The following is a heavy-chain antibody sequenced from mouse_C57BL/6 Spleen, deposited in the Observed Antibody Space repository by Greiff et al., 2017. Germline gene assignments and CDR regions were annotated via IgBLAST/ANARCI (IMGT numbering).Heavy chain of an antibody. J-gene: IGHJ1*03. CDR2: IDPETGGT. CDR1: GYTFTDYE. CDR3: TRGGWLLAYFDV. Sequence: VQLQQSGAELVRPGASVTLSCKASGYTFTDYEMHWVKQTPVHGLEWIGAIDPETGGTAYNQKFKGKAILTADKSSSTAYMELRSLTAEDYAVYYGTRGGWLLAYFDVWGTGTTGTVSS. V-gene: IGHV1-15*01. D-gene: IGHD2-3*01.